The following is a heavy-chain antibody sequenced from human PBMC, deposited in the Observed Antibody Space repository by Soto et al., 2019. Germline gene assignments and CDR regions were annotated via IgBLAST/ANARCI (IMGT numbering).Heavy chain of an antibody. CDR2: FNPKNGNT. CDR1: GYTFTNYG. CDR3: AKDLTRQLAYWLDP. Sequence: ASVKVSCKASGYTFTNYGINWLRQARGQGIEWMGWFNPKNGNTNYAQTFEGRLTLTTDTSTSTAYLTLTSLTSDDTALYYCAKDLTRQLAYWLDPWGQGTQVTVSS. D-gene: IGHD6-6*01. V-gene: IGHV1-18*01. J-gene: IGHJ5*02.